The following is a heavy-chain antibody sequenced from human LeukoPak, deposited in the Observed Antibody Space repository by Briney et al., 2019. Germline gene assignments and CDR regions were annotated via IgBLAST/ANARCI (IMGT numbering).Heavy chain of an antibody. J-gene: IGHJ4*02. V-gene: IGHV3-23*01. Sequence: GGSLRLSCAASGFTFSSYAMSWVRQAPGKGLEWVSAISGSGGSTYYADSVKGRFTISRDNPKNTLYLQMNSLRAEDTAVYYCAKRGLASGSPYYFDYWGRGTLVTVSS. D-gene: IGHD3-10*01. CDR1: GFTFSSYA. CDR2: ISGSGGST. CDR3: AKRGLASGSPYYFDY.